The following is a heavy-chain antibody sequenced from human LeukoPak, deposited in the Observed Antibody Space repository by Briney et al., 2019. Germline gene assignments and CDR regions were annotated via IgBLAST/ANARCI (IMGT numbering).Heavy chain of an antibody. D-gene: IGHD3-10*01. Sequence: PGGSLRLSCAASGAIFSNHAMSWARGAPGKGLEGVSLISGTGVTTFYAASVKGRFTISRDNSKSTLYLQMNSLRAEDTALYYCASTSMVRGVITPFDYWGQGTLVTVSS. CDR3: ASTSMVRGVITPFDY. CDR2: ISGTGVTT. CDR1: GAIFSNHA. V-gene: IGHV3-23*01. J-gene: IGHJ4*02.